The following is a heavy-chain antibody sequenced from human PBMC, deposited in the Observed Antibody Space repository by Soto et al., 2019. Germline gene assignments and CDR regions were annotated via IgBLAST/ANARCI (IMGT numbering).Heavy chain of an antibody. J-gene: IGHJ6*02. CDR3: AKAQYSSSWSPHGMDV. V-gene: IGHV3-23*01. CDR1: GFTFSTYA. D-gene: IGHD6-13*01. Sequence: PGGSLRLSCAASGFTFSTYAMNWVRQAPGKGLEWVSGISGSGDSTYYADSVKGRFTISRDNSKNTLYLQMNSLRAEDTAVYYCAKAQYSSSWSPHGMDVWGQGTTVTVSS. CDR2: ISGSGDST.